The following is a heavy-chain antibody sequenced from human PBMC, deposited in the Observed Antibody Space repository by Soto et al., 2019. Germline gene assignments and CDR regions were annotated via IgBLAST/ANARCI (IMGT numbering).Heavy chain of an antibody. Sequence: GGSLRLSCAASGFTFSSYSVSWVRQAPGKGLEWVSAISGSGGSTYYADSVKGRFTISRDNSKNTLYLQMNSLRAEDTAVYYCAKDPEIITIFGVVPDYWGQGTLVTVSS. CDR2: ISGSGGST. J-gene: IGHJ4*02. CDR3: AKDPEIITIFGVVPDY. D-gene: IGHD3-3*01. CDR1: GFTFSSYS. V-gene: IGHV3-23*01.